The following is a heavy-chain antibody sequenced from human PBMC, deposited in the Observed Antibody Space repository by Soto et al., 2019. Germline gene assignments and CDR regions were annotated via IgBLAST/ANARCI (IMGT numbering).Heavy chain of an antibody. Sequence: ASVKVSCKASGYTFTSYGISWVRQAPGQGLEWMGWISAYNGNTNYAQKLQGRVTMTTDTSTSTAYKELRSLRSDDTAVYYCARDVVVPAAIYYGLDVWGQGTTVTVSS. V-gene: IGHV1-18*04. J-gene: IGHJ6*02. CDR1: GYTFTSYG. CDR2: ISAYNGNT. CDR3: ARDVVVPAAIYYGLDV. D-gene: IGHD2-2*01.